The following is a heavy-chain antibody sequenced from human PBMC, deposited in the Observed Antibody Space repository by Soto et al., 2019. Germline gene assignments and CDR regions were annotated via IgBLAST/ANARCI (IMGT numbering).Heavy chain of an antibody. CDR3: ARDRGYCSGGSCYGYYYGMDV. J-gene: IGHJ6*02. CDR2: IIPILGIA. D-gene: IGHD2-15*01. Sequence: SVKVSCKASGGTFSSYTISWVRQAPGQGLEWMGRIIPILGIANYAQKFQGRVTITADKSTSTAYMELSSLRSEDTAVYYCARDRGYCSGGSCYGYYYGMDVWG. V-gene: IGHV1-69*04. CDR1: GGTFSSYT.